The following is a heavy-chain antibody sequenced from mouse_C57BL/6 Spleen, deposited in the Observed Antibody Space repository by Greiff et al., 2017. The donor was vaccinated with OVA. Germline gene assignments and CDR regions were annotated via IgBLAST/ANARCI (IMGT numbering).Heavy chain of an antibody. J-gene: IGHJ4*01. CDR2: INPSNGGT. D-gene: IGHD1-2*01. V-gene: IGHV1-53*01. CDR1: GYTFTSYW. CDR3: ARSLRPYYAMDY. Sequence: VQLKQPGTELVKPGASVKLSCKASGYTFTSYWMHWVKQRPGQGLEWIGNINPSNGGTNYNEKFKSKATLTVDKSSSTAYMQLSSLTSEDSAVYYCARSLRPYYAMDYWGQGTSVTVSS.